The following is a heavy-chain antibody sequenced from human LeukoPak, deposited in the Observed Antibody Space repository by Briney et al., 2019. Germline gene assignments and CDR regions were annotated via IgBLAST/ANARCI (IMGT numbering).Heavy chain of an antibody. D-gene: IGHD3-10*01. V-gene: IGHV4-31*03. J-gene: IGHJ6*02. CDR3: ARGWGGTMVRGLSYVMDV. Sequence: PSETLSLTCTVSGGSIGSGGYSWHWIRQLPGKGLEWIGHFYYSGDTYYNPSLKSRVTTSVDTSKNQFSLKLSSVTAADTAVYYCARGWGGTMVRGLSYVMDVWGQGTTVTVSS. CDR2: FYYSGDT. CDR1: GGSIGSGGYS.